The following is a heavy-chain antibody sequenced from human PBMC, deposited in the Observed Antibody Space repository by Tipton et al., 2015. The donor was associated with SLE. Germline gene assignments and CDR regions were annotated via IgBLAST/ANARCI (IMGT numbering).Heavy chain of an antibody. J-gene: IGHJ4*02. CDR1: GGSISSHY. D-gene: IGHD3-16*01. Sequence: TLSFTCTVSGGSISSHYWSWIRQPPGKGLEWIGYIYYSGSTNYNPSLKSRVTISVDTSKNQFSLKLSSVTAADTAVYYCARIRGGYGGQGTLVTVSS. CDR3: ARIRGGY. CDR2: IYYSGST. V-gene: IGHV4-59*11.